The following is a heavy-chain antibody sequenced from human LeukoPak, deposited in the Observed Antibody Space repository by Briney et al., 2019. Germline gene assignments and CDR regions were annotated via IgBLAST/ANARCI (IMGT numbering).Heavy chain of an antibody. CDR1: GGSISSGGYY. J-gene: IGHJ6*02. V-gene: IGHV4-31*03. CDR3: ASVGGAKPRAYYYYYGMDV. Sequence: SETLSLTCTVSGGSISSGGYYWSWIRQHPGKGLEWIGYIYYSGSTNYNPSLKSRVTISVDTSKNQFSLKLSSVTAADTAVYYCASVGGAKPRAYYYYYGMDVWGQGTTVTVSS. D-gene: IGHD3-16*01. CDR2: IYYSGST.